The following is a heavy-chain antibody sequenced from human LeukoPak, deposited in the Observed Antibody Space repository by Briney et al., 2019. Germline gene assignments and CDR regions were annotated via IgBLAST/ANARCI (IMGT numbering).Heavy chain of an antibody. J-gene: IGHJ4*02. CDR3: ARGGGIVATISSAFDY. D-gene: IGHD5-12*01. CDR1: GGSISSGSYH. Sequence: PSETLSLTCTVSGGSISSGSYHWIWIRQPAGKGLEWIGHIYTSGSTNYNPSLRSRVTISVDTSKNQFSLKLNSVTAADTAVYYCARGGGIVATISSAFDYWGQGTLVTVSS. V-gene: IGHV4-61*09. CDR2: IYTSGST.